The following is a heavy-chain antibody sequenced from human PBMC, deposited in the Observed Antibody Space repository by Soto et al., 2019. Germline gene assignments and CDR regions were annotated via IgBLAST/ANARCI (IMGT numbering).Heavy chain of an antibody. CDR3: AREPAVEFRDGYNYFDY. CDR2: ISYDGSNK. CDR1: GFTFSSYA. V-gene: IGHV3-30-3*01. J-gene: IGHJ4*02. D-gene: IGHD5-18*01. Sequence: RRLSCAASGFTFSSYAMHWVRQAPGKGLEWVAVISYDGSNKYYADSVKGRFTISRDNSKNTLYLQMNSLRAEDTAVYYCAREPAVEFRDGYNYFDYWGQGTLVTVSS.